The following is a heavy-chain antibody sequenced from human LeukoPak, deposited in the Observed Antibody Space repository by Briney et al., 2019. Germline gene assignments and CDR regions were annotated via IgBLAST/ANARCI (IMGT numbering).Heavy chain of an antibody. V-gene: IGHV3-23*01. CDR3: AKGIDCSGGSFYSARSFGVNY. J-gene: IGHJ4*02. D-gene: IGHD2-15*01. Sequence: HPGGSLRLSCAASGFTFSSYALSWVRQAPGKGLEWVSAISGSGGRTYSADSVKGRFTISRENSENTLYLQMNSLRAEHTAVYYCAKGIDCSGGSFYSARSFGVNYWGQRTLVTVSS. CDR1: GFTFSSYA. CDR2: ISGSGGRT.